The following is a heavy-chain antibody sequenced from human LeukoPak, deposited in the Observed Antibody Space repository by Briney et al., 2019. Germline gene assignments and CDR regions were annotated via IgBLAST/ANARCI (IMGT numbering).Heavy chain of an antibody. Sequence: SETLSLTCTVSGGSITSSPYYWGWIRQPPGKGLEWIGSISYSGSTYYNPSLKSRVTVSRDTSKNQFSLKVNSVTAADTAVYYCARVLKSGDYYYYMDVWGKGTTVTVSS. CDR1: GGSITSSPYY. V-gene: IGHV4-39*07. CDR2: ISYSGST. CDR3: ARVLKSGDYYYYMDV. J-gene: IGHJ6*03.